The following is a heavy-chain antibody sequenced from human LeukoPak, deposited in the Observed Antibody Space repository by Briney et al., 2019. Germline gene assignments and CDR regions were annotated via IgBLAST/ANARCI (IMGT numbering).Heavy chain of an antibody. D-gene: IGHD2-2*01. V-gene: IGHV5-10-1*01. CDR2: IDPSDSYT. CDR3: ARRYVYGLYYFDY. CDR1: GYSFTSYW. Sequence: PGGSLRLSCKGSGYSFTSYWISWVRQMPGKGLEWMGSIDPSDSYTNYSPSFQGDVTISADKSITTDYLQWRSLKASDTAMYYCARRYVYGLYYFDYWGQGTLVTVSS. J-gene: IGHJ4*02.